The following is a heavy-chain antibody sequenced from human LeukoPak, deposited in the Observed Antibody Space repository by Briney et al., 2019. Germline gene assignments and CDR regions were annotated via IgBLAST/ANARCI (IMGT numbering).Heavy chain of an antibody. Sequence: GGSLRLSCAASGFTFDDYAMHWVRQAPGKGLEWVSGISWNSGSIGYADSVKGRFTISRDNAKNSLYLQMNSLRAEDTALYYCAAGYSSGWLRGGYFDYWGQGTLVTVSS. CDR2: ISWNSGSI. V-gene: IGHV3-9*01. CDR3: AAGYSSGWLRGGYFDY. CDR1: GFTFDDYA. D-gene: IGHD6-19*01. J-gene: IGHJ4*02.